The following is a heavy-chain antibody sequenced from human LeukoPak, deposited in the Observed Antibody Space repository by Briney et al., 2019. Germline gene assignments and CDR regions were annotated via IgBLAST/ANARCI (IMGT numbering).Heavy chain of an antibody. Sequence: GGSLRLSCAASGFTISSNYMNWVRQAPGEGLEWVSVIYSGGSTYYTASVKGRCTISIDNSKNTLYLKMNSLRAEATAAYYCARGRIAVAGPFDYWGQGTLVTVSS. CDR3: ARGRIAVAGPFDY. J-gene: IGHJ4*02. D-gene: IGHD6-19*01. V-gene: IGHV3-53*01. CDR1: GFTISSNY. CDR2: IYSGGST.